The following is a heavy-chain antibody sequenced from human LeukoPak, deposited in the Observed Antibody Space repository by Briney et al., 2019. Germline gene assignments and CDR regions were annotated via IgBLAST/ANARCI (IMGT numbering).Heavy chain of an antibody. CDR1: GFAFSSYG. CDR3: AKSQFFDSSQGDY. J-gene: IGHJ4*02. D-gene: IGHD3-22*01. CDR2: ISGSGGST. Sequence: GGSLRLSCAASGFAFSSYGMTWVRQAPGKGLEWVSTISGSGGSTYYADSVKSRFTISRDNSKNTLYLQMSSLTAEDTAKYYCAKSQFFDSSQGDYWGQGTLVTVSS. V-gene: IGHV3-23*01.